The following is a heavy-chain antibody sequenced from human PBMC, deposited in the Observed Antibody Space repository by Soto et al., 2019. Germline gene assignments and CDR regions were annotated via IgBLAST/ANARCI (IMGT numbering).Heavy chain of an antibody. CDR2: IIPIFGTA. J-gene: IGHJ6*02. Sequence: QVQLVQSGAEVKKPGSSVKVSCKASGGTFSSHAISWVRQAPGQGLEWMGGIIPIFGTAKYAQKFQGRVTITADESTTTAYMELSSLRSDDTAVYYCARGVVGATTPGYYYYGMDVWGQGTTVTVSS. V-gene: IGHV1-69*12. CDR1: GGTFSSHA. CDR3: ARGVVGATTPGYYYYGMDV. D-gene: IGHD1-26*01.